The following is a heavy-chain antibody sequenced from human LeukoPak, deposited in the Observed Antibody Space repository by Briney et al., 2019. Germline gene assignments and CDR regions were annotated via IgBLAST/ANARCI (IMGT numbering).Heavy chain of an antibody. CDR2: IVVGSGNT. D-gene: IGHD5-12*01. V-gene: IGHV1-58*02. CDR1: GFTFTSSA. J-gene: IGHJ3*02. Sequence: AVKVSCKASGFTFTSSAMQWVRQARGQRLEWIGWIVVGSGNTNYAQKFQERVTITRDMSTSTAYMELSSLRSEDTAVYYCAAGTPNIVAHDAFDIWGQGTMVTGPS. CDR3: AAGTPNIVAHDAFDI.